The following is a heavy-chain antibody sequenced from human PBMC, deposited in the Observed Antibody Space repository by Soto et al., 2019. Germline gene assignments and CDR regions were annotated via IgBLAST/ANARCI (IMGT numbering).Heavy chain of an antibody. CDR2: IYPGDSDT. V-gene: IGHV5-51*01. CDR3: ARRFSRYNWNNDAFDI. Sequence: GESLKISCKGSGYSFTSYWIGWVRQMPGKGLEWMGIIYPGDSDTRYSPSFQGQVTISADKSISTAYLQWSSLKASDTAMYYCARRFSRYNWNNDAFDIWGQGTMVTVSS. J-gene: IGHJ3*02. CDR1: GYSFTSYW. D-gene: IGHD1-20*01.